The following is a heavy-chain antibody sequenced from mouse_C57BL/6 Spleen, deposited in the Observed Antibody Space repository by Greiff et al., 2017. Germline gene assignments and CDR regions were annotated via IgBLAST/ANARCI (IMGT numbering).Heavy chain of an antibody. CDR3: ARSTYYDYSNYYAMDY. V-gene: IGHV1-52*01. J-gene: IGHJ4*01. Sequence: VQLQQPGAELVRPGSSVKLSCKASGYTFTSYWMHWVKQRPIQGLEWIGNIDPSDSETHYNQKFKDKATLTVDKSSSTAYMQLSSLTSEDSAVYYCARSTYYDYSNYYAMDYWGQGTSVTVSS. D-gene: IGHD2-4*01. CDR2: IDPSDSET. CDR1: GYTFTSYW.